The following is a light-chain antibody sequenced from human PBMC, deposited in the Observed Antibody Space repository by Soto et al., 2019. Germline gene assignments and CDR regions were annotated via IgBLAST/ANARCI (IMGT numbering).Light chain of an antibody. V-gene: IGLV1-44*01. CDR3: ASGEDSLNGWV. J-gene: IGLJ3*02. CDR2: SDD. CDR1: SSNVGSNT. Sequence: QSVLTQPPSASGTPGQRVTISCSGSSSNVGSNTVSWYQQLPGTAPKVLIYSDDQRPSGVPYRFSGSRSGSSASLAISGLQSGDEGDYYCASGEDSLNGWVIGGGTKLTVL.